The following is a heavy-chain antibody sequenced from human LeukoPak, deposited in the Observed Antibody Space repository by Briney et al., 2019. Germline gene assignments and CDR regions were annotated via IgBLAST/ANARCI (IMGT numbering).Heavy chain of an antibody. J-gene: IGHJ6*02. CDR1: GFTLDAYA. CDR3: GKWAFYPGLGV. D-gene: IGHD1-26*01. V-gene: IGHV3-43*02. CDR2: INADGGRT. Sequence: GGSLRLSCVASGFTLDAYAMHWVRQARGKGLEWVSHINADGGRTYYADSVKGRFTISRDNSKNSLYLEMTSLRAENSALYYCGKWAFYPGLGVLGRGTTVTVSS.